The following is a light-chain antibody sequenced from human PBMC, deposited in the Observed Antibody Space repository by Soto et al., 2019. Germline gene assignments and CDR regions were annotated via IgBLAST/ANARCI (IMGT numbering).Light chain of an antibody. CDR1: QSISSW. Sequence: DIQMTQSPSTLSASVGDRVTITCRASQSISSWLAWYQQKPGKAPKLLIYKASSLESGVPSRCSGSGSGTEFTLTISSLQPDDFATYYCQHYNSQYTFGQGTKLEIK. J-gene: IGKJ2*01. V-gene: IGKV1-5*03. CDR3: QHYNSQYT. CDR2: KAS.